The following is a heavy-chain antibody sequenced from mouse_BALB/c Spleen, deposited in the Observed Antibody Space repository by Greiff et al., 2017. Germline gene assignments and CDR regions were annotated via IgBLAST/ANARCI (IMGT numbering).Heavy chain of an antibody. CDR2: IDPSDSET. V-gene: IGHV1S127*01. CDR1: GYSFPSAW. Sequence: VQLQQSGPQLVRPGASVKISCKASGYSFPSAWMHWVKQRPGQGLEWIGMIDPSDSETRLNQKFKDKATLTVDKSSSTAYMQLSSPTSEDSAVYYCARWGYSRRAYWGQGTLVTVSA. D-gene: IGHD2-3*01. CDR3: ARWGYSRRAY. J-gene: IGHJ3*01.